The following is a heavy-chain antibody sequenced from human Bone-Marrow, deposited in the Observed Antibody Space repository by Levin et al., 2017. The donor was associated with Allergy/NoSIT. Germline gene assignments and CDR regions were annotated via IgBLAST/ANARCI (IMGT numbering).Heavy chain of an antibody. Sequence: GGSLRLSCAASGFTFSTYTMSWVRQAPGKGLEWVSAIVGSGSAPDYADSVKGRFTISRDNSKDTLYLQMNSLRVEDTAIYYCAKASTIVVPRDAYDIWGRGTMVTVPS. V-gene: IGHV3-23*01. CDR1: GFTFSTYT. D-gene: IGHD3-10*01. CDR3: AKASTIVVPRDAYDI. J-gene: IGHJ3*02. CDR2: IVGSGSAP.